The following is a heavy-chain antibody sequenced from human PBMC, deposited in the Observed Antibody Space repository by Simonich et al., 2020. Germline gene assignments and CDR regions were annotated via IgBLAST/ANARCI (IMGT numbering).Heavy chain of an antibody. Sequence: EVQLVESGGGLVQSGGSLRLSCAASGFTFSSYWMSWVRQAAGKGLECVANIKQDGSEKYYVDTVKGRFTISRDNAKNSLYLQMNSLRAEDTAVYYCAREGIAARDAFDIWGQGTMVTVSS. J-gene: IGHJ3*02. D-gene: IGHD6-6*01. CDR3: AREGIAARDAFDI. V-gene: IGHV3-7*01. CDR2: IKQDGSEK. CDR1: GFTFSSYW.